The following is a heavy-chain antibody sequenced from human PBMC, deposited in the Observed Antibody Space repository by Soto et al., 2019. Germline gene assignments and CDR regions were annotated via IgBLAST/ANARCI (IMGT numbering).Heavy chain of an antibody. CDR3: VREDSFRDTNVP. Sequence: PGGSLRLSCAASGFTFSNYVMSWVRQAPGKGLEWVSSISNSGGGTYYADSVRGRFTISRDNSKKTLYLEMSSLRVDDTAVYYCVREDSFRDTNVPRGQGTSVTVSS. V-gene: IGHV3-23*01. CDR1: GFTFSNYV. CDR2: ISNSGGGT. D-gene: IGHD2-8*01. J-gene: IGHJ5*02.